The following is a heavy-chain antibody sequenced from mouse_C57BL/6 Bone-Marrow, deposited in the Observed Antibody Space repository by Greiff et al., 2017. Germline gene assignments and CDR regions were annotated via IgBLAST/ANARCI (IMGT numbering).Heavy chain of an antibody. CDR1: GYTFTSYT. V-gene: IGHV1-4*01. J-gene: IGHJ2*01. D-gene: IGHD3-2*02. Sequence: QVQLQQSGAELARPGASVKMSCKASGYTFTSYTMHWVKQRPGQGLEWIGYINPSSGYTKYNQKFKDKATLTADKSSSTAYMQLSSLTSEDSAVYDCARKQLRLRYYFDYWGQGTTLTVSS. CDR3: ARKQLRLRYYFDY. CDR2: INPSSGYT.